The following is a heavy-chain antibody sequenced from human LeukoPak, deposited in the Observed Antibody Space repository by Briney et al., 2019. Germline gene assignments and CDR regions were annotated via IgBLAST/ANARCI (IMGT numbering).Heavy chain of an antibody. CDR2: IYGGCPA. V-gene: IGHV3-53*01. CDR1: GFTVSRNY. Sequence: GGSLKLSCAASGFTVSRNYMSWVRQAPGRGLECVSVIYGGCPAYYADSVKGRFTISRDTSKNTLYLQMNSLRAEDTAVYFCARDLGIAGTTHAFDIWGQGTMVTVSS. J-gene: IGHJ3*02. CDR3: ARDLGIAGTTHAFDI. D-gene: IGHD1-14*01.